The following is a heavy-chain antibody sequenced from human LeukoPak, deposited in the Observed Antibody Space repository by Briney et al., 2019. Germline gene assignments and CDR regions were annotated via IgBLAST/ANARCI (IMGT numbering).Heavy chain of an antibody. CDR3: ARDVKGDAFDI. CDR1: GDSFSSYY. CDR2: IYYSGTT. V-gene: IGHV4-59*01. Sequence: PSETLSLTCTVSGDSFSSYYWSWIRQPPGKGLEWIGYIYYSGTTNYNPSLRSRVTISVDTSKNQFSLKLSSVTAADTAVYYCARDVKGDAFDIWGQGTMVTVSS. J-gene: IGHJ3*02.